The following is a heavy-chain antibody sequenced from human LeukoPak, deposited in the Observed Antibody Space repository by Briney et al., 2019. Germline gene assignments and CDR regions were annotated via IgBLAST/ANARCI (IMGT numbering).Heavy chain of an antibody. J-gene: IGHJ6*02. V-gene: IGHV4-59*01. D-gene: IGHD1-26*01. CDR3: ARGRSNYYGMDV. Sequence: SETLSLTCSVSDGSINSYYWNWIRRPPGKGLEWIGYIYYSGNTNYSPSLKSRVTMSVDTSKNLFSLKVSSVTAADTAVYYCARGRSNYYGMDVWGQGTTVTVS. CDR1: DGSINSYY. CDR2: IYYSGNT.